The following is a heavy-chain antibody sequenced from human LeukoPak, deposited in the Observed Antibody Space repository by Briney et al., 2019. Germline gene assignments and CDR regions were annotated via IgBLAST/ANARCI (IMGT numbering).Heavy chain of an antibody. CDR1: GFTFSSYA. V-gene: IGHV3-30-3*01. CDR2: ISYDGSNN. J-gene: IGHJ4*02. CDR3: ARAVTDYYDRPSDY. D-gene: IGHD3-22*01. Sequence: GGSLRLSCAASGFTFSSYAMHWVRQAPGKGLEWVAVISYDGSNNYYADSVQGRFTISRDNSKNTLYLQMNSLRAEDTAVYYCARAVTDYYDRPSDYWGQGTLVTVFS.